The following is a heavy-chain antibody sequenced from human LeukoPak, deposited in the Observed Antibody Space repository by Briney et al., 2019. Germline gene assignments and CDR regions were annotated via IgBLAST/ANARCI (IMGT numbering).Heavy chain of an antibody. D-gene: IGHD4-17*01. CDR1: GFTFSIYW. Sequence: GGSLRLSCAASGFTFSIYWMHWVRQAPGKGLVWVSRISSEGSSTTYADSVKGRFTISRDNAKDTLYLQMNSLRAEDTAVYYCARGETTEDYWGQGTLVTVSS. CDR2: ISSEGSST. V-gene: IGHV3-74*01. CDR3: ARGETTEDY. J-gene: IGHJ4*02.